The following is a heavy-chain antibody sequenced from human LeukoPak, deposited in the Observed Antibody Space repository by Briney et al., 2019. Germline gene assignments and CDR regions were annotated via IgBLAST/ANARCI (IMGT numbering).Heavy chain of an antibody. CDR1: GFTVSNNY. J-gene: IGHJ6*02. CDR3: AREYSGMDV. V-gene: IGHV3-53*01. Sequence: GGSLRLSCAASGFTVSNNYMNWVRQAPGKGLEWVSVIYSGGSTHCADSVKGRFAISRDNSKNTLYLQMNSLRAEDTAVYYCAREYSGMDVWGLGTTVTVSS. D-gene: IGHD1-1*01. CDR2: IYSGGST.